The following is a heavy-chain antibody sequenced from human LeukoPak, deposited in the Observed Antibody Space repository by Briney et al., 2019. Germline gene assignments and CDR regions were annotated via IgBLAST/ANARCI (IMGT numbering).Heavy chain of an antibody. Sequence: PSETLSLTCTVSGGSISSYYWSWIRQPPGKGLEWIGYIYYSGSTNCNPSLKSRVTISVDTSKNQFSLKLSSVTAADTAVYYCARAGAYCSGGSCLDFDYWGQGTLVTVSS. V-gene: IGHV4-59*01. CDR3: ARAGAYCSGGSCLDFDY. J-gene: IGHJ4*02. D-gene: IGHD2-15*01. CDR1: GGSISSYY. CDR2: IYYSGST.